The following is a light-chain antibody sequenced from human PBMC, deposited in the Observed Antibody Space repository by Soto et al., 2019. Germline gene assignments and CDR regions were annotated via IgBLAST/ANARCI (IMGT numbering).Light chain of an antibody. V-gene: IGLV1-44*01. J-gene: IGLJ1*01. CDR1: SSNIGSHT. Sequence: QSVLTQPPSASETPGQRVTISCSGSSSNIGSHTVSWYQQLPGTAPKLLIYSNNQRPSGVPDRFSGSKSGTSASLAISGLQSEDEADYYCAAWDDSLNGDVFGTGTKVTVL. CDR2: SNN. CDR3: AAWDDSLNGDV.